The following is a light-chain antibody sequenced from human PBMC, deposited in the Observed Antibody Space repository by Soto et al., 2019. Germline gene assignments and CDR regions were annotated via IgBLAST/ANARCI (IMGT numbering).Light chain of an antibody. CDR2: GAS. CDR3: QQYNNWPRT. Sequence: EIVMTQSPVTLSVSPGEGATLSCWASQTIGKDVAWYQQRPGQAPRLLIYGASTRAPGIPARFSGSGSGTDFTLTISGLLSEDFALYYCQQYNNWPRTFGQGTKV. CDR1: QTIGKD. J-gene: IGKJ1*01. V-gene: IGKV3-15*01.